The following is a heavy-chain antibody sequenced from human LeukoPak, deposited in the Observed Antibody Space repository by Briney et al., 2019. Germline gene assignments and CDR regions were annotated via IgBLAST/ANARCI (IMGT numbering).Heavy chain of an antibody. CDR2: ICTSGST. V-gene: IGHV4-4*07. Sequence: SETLSLTCTVSGGSISSYYWSWVRQPAGKGLEWIGRICTSGSTNYNPSLKSRVTMSVDTSKNQFSLKLSSVTAADTAVYYCAREYDFWSGYYTDWGQGTLVTVSS. CDR1: GGSISSYY. J-gene: IGHJ4*02. CDR3: AREYDFWSGYYTD. D-gene: IGHD3-3*01.